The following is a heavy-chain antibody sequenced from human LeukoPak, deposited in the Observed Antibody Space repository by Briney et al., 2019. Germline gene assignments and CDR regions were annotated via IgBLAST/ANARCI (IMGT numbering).Heavy chain of an antibody. J-gene: IGHJ6*02. Sequence: PSETLSLTCTVSGGSISSYYWSWIRQPPGKGLEWIGYIYYSGSTNYNPSLKSRVTISVDTSKNQFSLKLSSVTAADTAVYYCARLSGIAVAGTSRVYYYGMDVWGQGTTVTVSS. CDR2: IYYSGST. V-gene: IGHV4-59*08. CDR1: GGSISSYY. D-gene: IGHD6-19*01. CDR3: ARLSGIAVAGTSRVYYYGMDV.